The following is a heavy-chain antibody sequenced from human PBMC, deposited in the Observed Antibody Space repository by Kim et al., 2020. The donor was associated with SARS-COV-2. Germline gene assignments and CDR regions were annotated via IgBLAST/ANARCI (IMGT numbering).Heavy chain of an antibody. D-gene: IGHD3-16*02. CDR2: T. V-gene: IGHV1-2*02. Sequence: TNDAQKFQGRVTMTRDTSISTAYMELSRLRSDDTAVYYCARSDRVLDFQHWGQGTLVTVSS. J-gene: IGHJ1*01. CDR3: ARSDRVLDFQH.